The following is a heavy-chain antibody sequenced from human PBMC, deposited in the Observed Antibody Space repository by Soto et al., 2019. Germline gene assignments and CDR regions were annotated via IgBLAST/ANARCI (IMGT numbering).Heavy chain of an antibody. V-gene: IGHV2-5*02. CDR2: IYWDNDK. D-gene: IGHD2-21*02. Sequence: QITLKESGPTLVKPTQTLTLTCTFSGFSLSTSGVGVGWIRQPPGKALEWLALIYWDNDKRYSPSLQSRLTLTKDTSKNQVVLTLSNMDPVDPATYYCVHSRCGGDCLQSYPSHYYSGMDVWGPGTTVTFSS. J-gene: IGHJ6*02. CDR1: GFSLSTSGVG. CDR3: VHSRCGGDCLQSYPSHYYSGMDV.